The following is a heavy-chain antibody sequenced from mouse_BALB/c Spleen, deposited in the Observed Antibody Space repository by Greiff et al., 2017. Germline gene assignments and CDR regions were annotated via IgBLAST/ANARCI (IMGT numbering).Heavy chain of an antibody. Sequence: EVKLQESGPGLVKPSQSLSLTCTVTGYSITSDYAWNWIRQFPGNKLEWMGYISYSGSTSYNPSLKSRISITRDTSKNQFFLQLNSVTTEDTATYYCAREVWFAYWGQGTLVTVSA. J-gene: IGHJ3*01. CDR2: ISYSGST. CDR3: AREVWFAY. V-gene: IGHV3-2*02. CDR1: GYSITSDYA.